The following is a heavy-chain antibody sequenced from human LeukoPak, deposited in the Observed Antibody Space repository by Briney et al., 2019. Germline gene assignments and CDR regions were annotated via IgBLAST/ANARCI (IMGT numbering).Heavy chain of an antibody. CDR2: IYHSGST. CDR1: GYSISSGYY. J-gene: IGHJ3*02. CDR3: TRARGVAAQFGPHDAFDI. D-gene: IGHD2-15*01. V-gene: IGHV4-38-2*02. Sequence: SETLSLTCTVSGYSISSGYYWGWIRQPPGKGLEWIGSIYHSGSTYYNPSLKSRVTMSVDTSKNQFSLKLSSVTAADTAVYYCTRARGVAAQFGPHDAFDIWGQGTMVTVSS.